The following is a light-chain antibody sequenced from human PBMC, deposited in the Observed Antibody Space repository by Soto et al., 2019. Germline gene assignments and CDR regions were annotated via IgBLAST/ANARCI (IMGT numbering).Light chain of an antibody. J-gene: IGKJ4*02. CDR2: DTS. Sequence: PGERATVSCRASQSIGGSSLAWYQQRPGQAPRLLIYDTSKRATGIPDRFSGSGSGTDFTLTISRLEPEDFAVYYCQQYQNSPRTFGGGTKVDIK. V-gene: IGKV3-20*01. CDR1: QSIGGSS. CDR3: QQYQNSPRT.